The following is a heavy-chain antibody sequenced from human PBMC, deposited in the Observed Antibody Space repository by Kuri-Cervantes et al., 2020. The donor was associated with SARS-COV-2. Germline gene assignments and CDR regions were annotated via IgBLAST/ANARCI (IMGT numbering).Heavy chain of an antibody. CDR3: ARDGSSSADVGDYYYYGMDV. J-gene: IGHJ6*02. CDR1: GYSFSTYA. D-gene: IGHD6-6*01. Sequence: ASVKVSCKASGYSFSTYAISWMRQAPGQGLEWMGWISADNGGTNYAQKLQGRVTLTTDTSTNTAYMELRRLRSDDTAVYYCARDGSSSADVGDYYYYGMDVWGQGTTVTVSS. CDR2: ISADNGGT. V-gene: IGHV1-18*04.